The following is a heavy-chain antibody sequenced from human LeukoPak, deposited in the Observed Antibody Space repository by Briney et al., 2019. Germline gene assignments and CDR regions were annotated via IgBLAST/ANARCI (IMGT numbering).Heavy chain of an antibody. Sequence: GGSLRLSCAASGFTFSSYAMSWVRQAPGKGLEWVSAISGSGGSTYYADSVKGRFTISRDNAKNSLYLQMNSLRAEGTAVYYCAREWPAAFDIWGQGTMVTVSS. J-gene: IGHJ3*02. CDR2: ISGSGGST. CDR1: GFTFSSYA. CDR3: AREWPAAFDI. D-gene: IGHD5-12*01. V-gene: IGHV3-23*01.